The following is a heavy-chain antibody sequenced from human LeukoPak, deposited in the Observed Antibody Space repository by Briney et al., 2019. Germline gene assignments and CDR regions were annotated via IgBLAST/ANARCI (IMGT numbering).Heavy chain of an antibody. V-gene: IGHV1-2*02. D-gene: IGHD1-26*01. CDR1: GYTFTGYY. J-gene: IGHJ4*02. CDR2: INPNSGGT. CDR3: ARAPLGRGSYGDY. Sequence: ASVKVSCKASGYTFTGYYMHWVRQAPGQGLEWMGWINPNSGGTNYAQKFQGRVTMTRGTSISTAYMELSRLRSDDTAVYYCARAPLGRGSYGDYWGQGTLVTVSS.